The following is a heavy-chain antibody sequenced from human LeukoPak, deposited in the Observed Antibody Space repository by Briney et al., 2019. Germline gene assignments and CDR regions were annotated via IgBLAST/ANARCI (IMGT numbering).Heavy chain of an antibody. CDR3: ARGDDYYDSSGQNRDY. V-gene: IGHV3-48*04. J-gene: IGHJ4*02. D-gene: IGHD3-22*01. CDR2: ISSSSSTI. Sequence: GGSLRLSCAASGFTFSSYSMNWVRQAPGKGLEWVAYISSSSSTIYYADSVKGRFTISRDNAKNSLYLHMNSLRAEDTAVYYCARGDDYYDSSGQNRDYWGQGTLVTVSS. CDR1: GFTFSSYS.